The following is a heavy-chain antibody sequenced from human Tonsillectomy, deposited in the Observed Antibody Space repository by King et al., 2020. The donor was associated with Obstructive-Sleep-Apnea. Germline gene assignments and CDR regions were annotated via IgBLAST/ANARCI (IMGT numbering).Heavy chain of an antibody. J-gene: IGHJ4*02. V-gene: IGHV4-30-4*01. D-gene: IGHD3-22*01. CDR2: IYYSGST. CDR3: ARAVKTYYYDSSGLDY. CDR1: SSGDYY. Sequence: SSGDYYWSWIRQPPGKGLEWIGYIYYSGSTYYNPSLKGRVTIPIDTSTNQFSLKLSSVTAADTAVYFCARAVKTYYYDSSGLDYWGQGTLVTVPS.